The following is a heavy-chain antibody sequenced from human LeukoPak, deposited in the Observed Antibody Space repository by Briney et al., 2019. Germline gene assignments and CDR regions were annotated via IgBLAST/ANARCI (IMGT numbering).Heavy chain of an antibody. CDR3: ARADRARAMLAYYYSLDV. CDR2: INRNSGNT. J-gene: IGHJ6*02. Sequence: ASVKVSCKASAYTFTSYAINWVRQATGQGLEWMASINRNSGNTGYAQKFQGGVTMTRNTSISPAYMELSSLRSEDTAVYYCARADRARAMLAYYYSLDVWGQGTTVTVSS. D-gene: IGHD2-2*01. CDR1: AYTFTSYA. V-gene: IGHV1-8*01.